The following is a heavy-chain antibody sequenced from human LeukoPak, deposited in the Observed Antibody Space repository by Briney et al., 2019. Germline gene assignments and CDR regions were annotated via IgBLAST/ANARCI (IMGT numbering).Heavy chain of an antibody. CDR2: INPKSGGT. V-gene: IGHV1-2*02. CDR3: ARTITSAASGGDY. Sequence: ASVKVSCKASGYTFTDYYIRWVRQAPGLGLEWMGRINPKSGGTNYAQKFQGRVTMTRDTPINTAYMDLSRLESGDTAVYYCARTITSAASGGDYWGQGALVIVPS. D-gene: IGHD2-2*01. J-gene: IGHJ4*02. CDR1: GYTFTDYY.